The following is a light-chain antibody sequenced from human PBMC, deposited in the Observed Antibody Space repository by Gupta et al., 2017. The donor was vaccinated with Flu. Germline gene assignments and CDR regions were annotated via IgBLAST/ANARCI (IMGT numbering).Light chain of an antibody. CDR1: SGNVGNKG. V-gene: IGLV6-57*03. J-gene: IGLJ2*01. Sequence: TVTITCTRSSGNVGNKGVVWLQQRPGNAPTALFYRTNQRPSGIPERFSGSIDGTTTSVTLTVSELEDEAEDDCYSQAYNSRGVVFGGGTKLTVL. CDR2: RTN. CDR3: QAYNSRGVV.